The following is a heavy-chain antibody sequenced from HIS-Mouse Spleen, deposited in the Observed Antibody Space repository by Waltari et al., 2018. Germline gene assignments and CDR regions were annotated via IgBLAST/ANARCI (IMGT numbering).Heavy chain of an antibody. D-gene: IGHD1-20*01. V-gene: IGHV3-30*04. J-gene: IGHJ4*02. CDR3: ARDHRNNWAIRD. CDR1: GFTFSSYA. Sequence: QVQLVESGGGVVQPGRSLRLSCAASGFTFSSYAMHWVRQAPGKWLEWVAVISYDGRKKYYSDSVKGRFTISRDNSKNTLYLQMNSLRAEDTAVYYCARDHRNNWAIRDWGQGTLVTVSS. CDR2: ISYDGRKK.